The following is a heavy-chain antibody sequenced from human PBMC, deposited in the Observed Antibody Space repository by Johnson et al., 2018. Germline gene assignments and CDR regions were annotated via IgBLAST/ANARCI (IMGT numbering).Heavy chain of an antibody. CDR1: GFTFGDYN. CDR3: ARERGFCRGAGCYRHSYYMDV. V-gene: IGHV3-11*04. Sequence: QVQLVQSGGGLVKPGGSLRLSCTASGFTFGDYNMNWIRQAPGKGLEWLAYITSSGDSISYADSVKGRFTISRDTTKKSFFLQMTTLRAEDTALYFLARERGFCRGAGCYRHSYYMDVWGKGTTVTVSS. J-gene: IGHJ6*03. D-gene: IGHD2-15*01. CDR2: ITSSGDSI.